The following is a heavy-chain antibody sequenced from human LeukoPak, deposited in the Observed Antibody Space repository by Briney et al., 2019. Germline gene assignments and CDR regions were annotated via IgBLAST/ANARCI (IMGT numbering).Heavy chain of an antibody. CDR2: ISSSGKTI. CDR1: GVTFSIYE. Sequence: GGSLRLSCEPSGVTFSIYEMNCVCQAPGEGQEWVSYISSSGKTIYYADSTKGRFTVSRDNAKNSLYLQMNSLRAEDTAVYYCATTSIAAAVPGCFGYWGQGTLVTVFS. J-gene: IGHJ4*02. V-gene: IGHV3-48*03. D-gene: IGHD6-13*01. CDR3: ATTSIAAAVPGCFGY.